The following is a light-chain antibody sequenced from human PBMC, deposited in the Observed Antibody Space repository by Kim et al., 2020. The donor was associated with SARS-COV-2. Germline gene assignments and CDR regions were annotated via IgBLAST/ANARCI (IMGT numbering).Light chain of an antibody. J-gene: IGLJ2*01. V-gene: IGLV1-51*01. Sequence: GQRVTISCSGSSSNIGKNYVSWYQQGPRTAPKLLSYDNNKRPSGIPDRFSGSKSGTSATLDITGLQTGDEADYYCGTWDSSLGAVVFGGGTKLTVL. CDR1: SSNIGKNY. CDR2: DNN. CDR3: GTWDSSLGAVV.